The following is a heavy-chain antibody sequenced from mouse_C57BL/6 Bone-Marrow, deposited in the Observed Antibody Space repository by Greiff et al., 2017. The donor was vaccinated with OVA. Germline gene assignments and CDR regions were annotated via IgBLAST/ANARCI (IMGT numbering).Heavy chain of an antibody. V-gene: IGHV1-81*01. J-gene: IGHJ4*01. Sequence: QVQLQQSGAELARPGASVKLSCKASGYTFTSYGISWVKQRPGQGLEWIGEIYPRSGNTYYNEKFKGKATLTADKSSSTAYMELRSLTSEDSAVYFCARGPYYAMYYWGQGTAVTVSS. CDR1: GYTFTSYG. CDR3: ARGPYYAMYY. CDR2: IYPRSGNT.